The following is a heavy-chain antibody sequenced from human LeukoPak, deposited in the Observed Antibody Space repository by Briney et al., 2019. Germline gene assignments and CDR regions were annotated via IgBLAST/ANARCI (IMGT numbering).Heavy chain of an antibody. CDR3: ARLVGAMYYFDD. CDR1: GFTFSSYS. D-gene: IGHD1-26*01. V-gene: IGHV3-48*01. CDR2: ISSSSSTI. J-gene: IGHJ4*02. Sequence: GGSLRLSCAASGFTFSSYSMNWVRQAPGKGLEWVSYISSSSSTIYYADSVKGRFTISRDNTKNSLYLQMNRLRAKDKGVYYCARLVGAMYYFDDWGQGSLVTVSS.